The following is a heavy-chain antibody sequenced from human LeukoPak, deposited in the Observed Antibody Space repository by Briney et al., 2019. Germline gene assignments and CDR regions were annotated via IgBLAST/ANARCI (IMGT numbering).Heavy chain of an antibody. D-gene: IGHD4-17*01. CDR1: GFTFSDYY. CDR3: ASSDYGDYNWFDP. Sequence: GGSLRLSCAASGFTFSDYYMSWIRQASGKGLEWVSYISSSSSYTNYADSVKGRFTISRDNAKNSLYLQMNSLRAEDTAVYYCASSDYGDYNWFDPWGQGTLVTVSS. CDR2: ISSSSSYT. V-gene: IGHV3-11*06. J-gene: IGHJ5*02.